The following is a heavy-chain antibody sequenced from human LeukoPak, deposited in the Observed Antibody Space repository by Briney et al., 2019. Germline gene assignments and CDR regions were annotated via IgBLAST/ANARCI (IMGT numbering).Heavy chain of an antibody. Sequence: GGSLRLSCAASGFTFSDYYMSWIRQAPGKGLEWVSYISSGGSTIYYADSVKGRFTISRDNAKNSLYLQMNSLRAEDTAVYYCARGASRNYYYYYYMDVWGKGTTVTVSS. D-gene: IGHD2-2*01. V-gene: IGHV3-11*04. CDR3: ARGASRNYYYYYYMDV. J-gene: IGHJ6*03. CDR2: ISSGGSTI. CDR1: GFTFSDYY.